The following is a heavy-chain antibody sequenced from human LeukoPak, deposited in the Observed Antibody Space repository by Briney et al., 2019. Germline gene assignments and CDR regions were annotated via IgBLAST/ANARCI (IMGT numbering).Heavy chain of an antibody. CDR3: ARDPGYLQSDY. J-gene: IGHJ4*01. CDR2: VNPNSGVT. D-gene: IGHD5-24*01. Sequence: ASVKVSCKASGYSFTAYWIHWVRQAPGQGFEWMGCVNPNSGVTGYAQSFQGRVTMTRDTSISTAYMELNSLRSDDSAVYYCARDPGYLQSDYWGQGTLVSVPS. V-gene: IGHV1-2*02. CDR1: GYSFTAYW.